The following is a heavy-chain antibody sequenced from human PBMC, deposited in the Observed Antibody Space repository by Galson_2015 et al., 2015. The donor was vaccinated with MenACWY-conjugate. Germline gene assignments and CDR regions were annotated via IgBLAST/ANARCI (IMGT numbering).Heavy chain of an antibody. CDR1: GFTFSTYN. J-gene: IGHJ4*02. V-gene: IGHV3-48*04. D-gene: IGHD3-22*01. CDR2: ISSGLTTI. CDR3: FSSGYLTGHY. Sequence: SLRLSCAASGFTFSTYNMNWARQAPGKGLEWISFISSGLTTIFYGDSVKGRFTVSRDNARNSLSLQMNSLRAEETAVYYCFSSGYLTGHYWGRGTLVSVSS.